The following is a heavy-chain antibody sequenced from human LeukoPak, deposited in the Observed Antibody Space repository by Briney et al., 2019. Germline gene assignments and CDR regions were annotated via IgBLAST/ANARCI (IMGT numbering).Heavy chain of an antibody. CDR2: IYYSGST. D-gene: IGHD3-22*01. J-gene: IGHJ4*02. V-gene: IGHV4-31*11. Sequence: SETLSLTCAVYGGSFSGYYWSWIRQHPGKGLEWIGYIYYSGSTYYNPSLKSRVTISVDTSKNQFSLKLSSVTAADTAVYYCARANYDSSGYYYSFDYWGQGTLVTVSS. CDR3: ARANYDSSGYYYSFDY. CDR1: GGSFSGYY.